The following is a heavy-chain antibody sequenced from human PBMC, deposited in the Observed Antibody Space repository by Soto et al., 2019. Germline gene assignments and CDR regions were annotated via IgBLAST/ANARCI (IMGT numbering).Heavy chain of an antibody. CDR1: GFTFSYYW. CDR3: ARGDRGAFDL. Sequence: EVQLVESGGGLVQPGESLRLSCAASGFTFSYYWTHWVRQAPGKGLVWVSRIHSDGSSTTYADSVKGRFTISRDNARNTLYLQMNSLRAEDTAVYYCARGDRGAFDLWGQGTVLTVSS. V-gene: IGHV3-74*01. CDR2: IHSDGSST. J-gene: IGHJ3*01.